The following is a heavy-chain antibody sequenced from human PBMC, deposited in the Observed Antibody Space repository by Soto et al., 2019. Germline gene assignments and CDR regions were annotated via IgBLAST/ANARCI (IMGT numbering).Heavy chain of an antibody. D-gene: IGHD4-17*01. CDR3: AREIIPLTTDWYFDL. CDR2: IYDSGST. Sequence: QVQLQESGPGLVKPSETLSLTCTVSGGSISGGVYYWSWIRQPPGKGLEWIDYIYDSGSTYYNPSLKSRVTISVDTSKNQFSLRLSSVTAADTAVYYCAREIIPLTTDWYFDLWGRGTLVTVSS. V-gene: IGHV4-30-4*01. CDR1: GGSISGGVYY. J-gene: IGHJ2*01.